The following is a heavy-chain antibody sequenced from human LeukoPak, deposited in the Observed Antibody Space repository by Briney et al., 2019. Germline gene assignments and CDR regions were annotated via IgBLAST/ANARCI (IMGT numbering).Heavy chain of an antibody. J-gene: IGHJ6*04. CDR2: ISYDGSNK. Sequence: GRSLRLSCAASGFTSSSYGMHWVRQAPGKGLEWVAVISYDGSNKYYADSVKGRFTISRDNSKNTLYLQMNSLRAEDTAVYYCAKDLPPVPPFYYSYGMDVWGKGTTVTVSS. D-gene: IGHD4-17*01. V-gene: IGHV3-30*18. CDR3: AKDLPPVPPFYYSYGMDV. CDR1: GFTSSSYG.